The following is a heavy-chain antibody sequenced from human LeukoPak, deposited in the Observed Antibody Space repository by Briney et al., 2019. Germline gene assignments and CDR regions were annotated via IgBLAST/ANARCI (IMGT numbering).Heavy chain of an antibody. D-gene: IGHD7-27*01. V-gene: IGHV6-1*01. CDR3: ARDLRLGTGDAFDI. CDR1: GDSVSSNSAA. CDR2: TYYRSKWYN. J-gene: IGHJ3*02. Sequence: SQTLSLTCAIPGDSVSSNSAAWNWIRQSPSRGLEWLGRTYYRSKWYNDYAVSVKSRIPINPDTSKNQFALQLNSVTPEDTAVYYCARDLRLGTGDAFDIWGQGTMVTVSS.